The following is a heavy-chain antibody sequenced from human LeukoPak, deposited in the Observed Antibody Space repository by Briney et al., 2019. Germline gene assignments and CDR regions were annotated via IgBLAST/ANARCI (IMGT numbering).Heavy chain of an antibody. CDR1: GYTLTGYY. CDR3: ARGFCSSTSCYMDV. D-gene: IGHD2-2*01. CDR2: INPNRGGT. J-gene: IGHJ6*03. Sequence: GASVTVSCKASGYTLTGYYMHWVRQAPGPGIEWMGRINPNRGGTNYAQKIPGRGTMTRDTSISTAYMDLSRLRSDDTAVYYLARGFCSSTSCYMDVWGKGTTVTVSS. V-gene: IGHV1-2*06.